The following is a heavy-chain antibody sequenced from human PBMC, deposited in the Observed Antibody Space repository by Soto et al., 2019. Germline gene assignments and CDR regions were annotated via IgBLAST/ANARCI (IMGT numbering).Heavy chain of an antibody. CDR3: AKVAPSISILWGFDH. Sequence: GGSLRLSCAASGFTFSSYWMSWVRQATGKGLEWVANIKQDGSEKYYVDSVKGRFTVSRDNSKNSLYLQMNSLRAEDTAMYYCAKVAPSISILWGFDHWGTGTLVTVSS. J-gene: IGHJ4*02. D-gene: IGHD2-21*01. CDR1: GFTFSSYW. V-gene: IGHV3-7*01. CDR2: IKQDGSEK.